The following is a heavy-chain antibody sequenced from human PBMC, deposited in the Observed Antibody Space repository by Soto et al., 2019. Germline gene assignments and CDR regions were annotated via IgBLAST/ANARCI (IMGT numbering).Heavy chain of an antibody. J-gene: IGHJ4*02. Sequence: VQLVESGGGVVQPGRSLRLSCAASGFTFSSYGMHWVRQAPGKGLEWVAVISFDGSNKYYADSVKGRFTISRDNSKNTLYLQMNSLRTEDTAVYYCAKPSFTVTLNPSHNWGQGTRVTVSA. CDR2: ISFDGSNK. D-gene: IGHD4-17*01. V-gene: IGHV3-30*18. CDR1: GFTFSSYG. CDR3: AKPSFTVTLNPSHN.